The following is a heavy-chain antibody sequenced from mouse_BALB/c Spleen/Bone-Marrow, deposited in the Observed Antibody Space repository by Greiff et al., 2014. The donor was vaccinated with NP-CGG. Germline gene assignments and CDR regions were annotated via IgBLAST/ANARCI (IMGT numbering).Heavy chain of an antibody. J-gene: IGHJ2*01. CDR2: INTYNGNT. CDR3: SRLSPHPEFDD. D-gene: IGHD6-2*01. V-gene: IGHV1-67*01. CDR1: GYKFTDYP. Sequence: VQLQQSGPEVVRPGVSVKISCKGSGYKFTDYPMHWVKQSHAKSLEWIGLINTYNGNTNYNQKFKGKATMTVDKSSNTAYMEFANFTFYYSASYYFSRLSPHPEFDDWGQGTTLTVSS.